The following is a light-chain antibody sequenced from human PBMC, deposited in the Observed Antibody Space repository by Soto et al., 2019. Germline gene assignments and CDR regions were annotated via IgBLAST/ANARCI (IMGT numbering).Light chain of an antibody. CDR3: QQLNSYPLT. CDR2: AAS. J-gene: IGKJ4*01. V-gene: IGKV1-9*01. CDR1: QGISSY. Sequence: DIQLTQSPSFLSASVGDRVTITCRASQGISSYLAWYQQKPGKDPKLLIYAASTLQSGVPSRFSGSGSGTEFTLTSSSLQPEDFATYYCQQLNSYPLTFGGGTKVEIK.